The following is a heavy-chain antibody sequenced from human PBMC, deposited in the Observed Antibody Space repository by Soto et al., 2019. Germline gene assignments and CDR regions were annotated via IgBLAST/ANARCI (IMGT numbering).Heavy chain of an antibody. Sequence: QVQLQQWGAGLLKPSETLSLTCAVYGGSFSGYYWSWIRQPPGKGLEWIGEINHSGSTNYNPSLKSRVTISVDTSKNQFSLKLSSVTAADTAVYYCARGSSGLLDYWGQGTLVTVSS. J-gene: IGHJ4*02. V-gene: IGHV4-34*01. D-gene: IGHD6-19*01. CDR3: ARGSSGLLDY. CDR2: INHSGST. CDR1: GGSFSGYY.